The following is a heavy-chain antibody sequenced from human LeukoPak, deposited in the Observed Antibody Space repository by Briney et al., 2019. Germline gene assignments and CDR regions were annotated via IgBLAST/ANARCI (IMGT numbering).Heavy chain of an antibody. CDR2: ISSSGGST. V-gene: IGHV3-23*01. Sequence: GGSLRLSCAASGFTFRSYGMSWVRQTPGKGLEWVSAISSSGGSTYYADSVKGRFTISRDNSKNTLYVQMNSLRAEDTAVYYCAKDRGFGVFFQYYFDYWGQGTLVTVSS. CDR1: GFTFRSYG. D-gene: IGHD3-10*01. J-gene: IGHJ4*02. CDR3: AKDRGFGVFFQYYFDY.